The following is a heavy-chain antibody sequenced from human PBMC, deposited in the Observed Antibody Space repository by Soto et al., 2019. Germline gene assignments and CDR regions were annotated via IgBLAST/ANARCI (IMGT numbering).Heavy chain of an antibody. V-gene: IGHV4-39*01. Sequence: SETLSLTCTVSCGSISSSSYYWGWIRQPPGKGLEWIGSIYYSGSTYYNPSLKSRVTISVDTSKNQFSLKLSSVTAADTAVYYCARLTPIAARPGWFDPWGQGTLVTVSS. CDR2: IYYSGST. CDR3: ARLTPIAARPGWFDP. D-gene: IGHD6-6*01. J-gene: IGHJ5*02. CDR1: CGSISSSSYY.